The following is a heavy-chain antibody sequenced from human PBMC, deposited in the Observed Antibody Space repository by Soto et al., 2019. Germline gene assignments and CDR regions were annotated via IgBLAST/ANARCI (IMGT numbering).Heavy chain of an antibody. J-gene: IGHJ4*02. Sequence: HVELVQSGADVKKPGASVTISCKASGYTFTDYALHWVRQAPGQSLEWMGWMNAGVGNTLYSQKFQGRITITRDTSASTAYMESNSLKSEDTAIYYCARDTGYTFGSLNYWGPGTLVTVSS. D-gene: IGHD5-18*01. CDR2: MNAGVGNT. CDR3: ARDTGYTFGSLNY. CDR1: GYTFTDYA. V-gene: IGHV1-3*01.